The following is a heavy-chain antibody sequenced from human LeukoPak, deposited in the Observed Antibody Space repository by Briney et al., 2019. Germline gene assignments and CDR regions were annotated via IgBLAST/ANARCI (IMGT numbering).Heavy chain of an antibody. CDR3: ARDLRPYYYYYGMDV. V-gene: IGHV3-33*01. J-gene: IGHJ6*02. CDR2: IWYDGSNK. Sequence: PGGSLRLSCAAFGFTFSSYGMHWVRQAPGKGLEWVAVIWYDGSNKYYADSVKGRFTISRDNSKNTLYLQMNSLRAEDTAVYYCARDLRPYYYYYGMDVWGQGTTVTVSS. CDR1: GFTFSSYG.